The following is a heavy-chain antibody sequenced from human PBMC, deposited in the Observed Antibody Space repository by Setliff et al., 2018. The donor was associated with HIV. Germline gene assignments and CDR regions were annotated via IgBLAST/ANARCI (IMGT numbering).Heavy chain of an antibody. Sequence: SETLSLTCTVSGDPINSHYWSWTRQPPGEGLEWIGHISYNEYTNYNPSLKSRVTISLDTSKKHFSLDLYSVTAADTAVYYCARDHNSGTLHAFDLWGQGTKVTVSS. CDR3: ARDHNSGTLHAFDL. CDR2: ISYNEYT. V-gene: IGHV4-59*11. CDR1: GDPINSHY. J-gene: IGHJ3*01. D-gene: IGHD1-26*01.